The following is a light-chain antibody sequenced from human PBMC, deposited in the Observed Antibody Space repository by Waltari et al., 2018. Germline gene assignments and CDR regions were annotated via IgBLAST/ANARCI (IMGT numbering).Light chain of an antibody. CDR3: QVWDSSGDLLVI. Sequence: SYVLTQPHSVSVAPGQTARITCGGDNIEAKSVHGYQQKPGQAPVVVVFDDSDRPSGIPGRFSGANSGNTATLTISRVEGGDEADYFCQVWDSSGDLLVIFGGGTKLTVL. CDR1: NIEAKS. V-gene: IGLV3-21*02. J-gene: IGLJ2*01. CDR2: DDS.